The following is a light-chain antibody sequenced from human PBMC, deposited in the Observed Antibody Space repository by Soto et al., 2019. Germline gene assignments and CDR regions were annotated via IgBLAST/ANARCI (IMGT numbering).Light chain of an antibody. CDR1: SSDVGSYNL. V-gene: IGLV2-23*02. CDR2: EVS. Sequence: QSALTQPASVSGSPGQSITISCTGTSSDVGSYNLVSWYQQHPGKAPKLMIYEVSKRPSGVSNRFSGSKSGNTASLTFSGFQAEDEADYYCCSYAGSSTCVFGTGTKVTVL. CDR3: CSYAGSSTCV. J-gene: IGLJ1*01.